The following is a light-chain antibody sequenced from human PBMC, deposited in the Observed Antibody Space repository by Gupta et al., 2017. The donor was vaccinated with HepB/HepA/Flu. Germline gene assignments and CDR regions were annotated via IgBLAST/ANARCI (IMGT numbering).Light chain of an antibody. Sequence: DVVMTQSPPSLPVSLGHRASITCRSSQSIVSLNWFHQRPGQTPRSLMYEVSKREYGVLHTFSGSGSGTDFTLKISRIVAADVGISYCSQGKHWPYTFGEGTKVEIK. CDR1: QSIVS. J-gene: IGKJ2*01. V-gene: IGKV2-30*01. CDR2: EVS. CDR3: SQGKHWPYT.